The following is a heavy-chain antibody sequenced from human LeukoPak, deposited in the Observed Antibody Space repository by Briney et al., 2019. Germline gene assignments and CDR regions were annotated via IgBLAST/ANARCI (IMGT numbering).Heavy chain of an antibody. D-gene: IGHD3-22*01. Sequence: PSETLSLTCAVSGYSISSGYYWGWIRQPPGKGLEWIGSIYHSGSTYYNPSLKSRVTISVDTSKNQFSLKLSSVTAADTAVYYCASPRPYYYDSSGIRDDAFDIWGQGTMVTVSS. CDR2: IYHSGST. CDR1: GYSISSGYY. V-gene: IGHV4-38-2*01. CDR3: ASPRPYYYDSSGIRDDAFDI. J-gene: IGHJ3*02.